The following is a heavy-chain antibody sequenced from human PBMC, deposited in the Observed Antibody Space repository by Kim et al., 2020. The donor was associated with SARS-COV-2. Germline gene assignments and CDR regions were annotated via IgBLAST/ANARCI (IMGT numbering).Heavy chain of an antibody. CDR3: AGGPYSSSWGSVVGWFDP. CDR2: IYTSGST. J-gene: IGHJ5*02. CDR1: GGSISSGSYY. D-gene: IGHD6-13*01. Sequence: SETLSLTCTVSGGSISSGSYYWSWIRQPAGKGLEWIGRIYTSGSTNYNPSLKSRVTISVDTSKNQFSLKLSSVTAADTAVYYCAGGPYSSSWGSVVGWFDPWGQGTLVTVSS. V-gene: IGHV4-61*02.